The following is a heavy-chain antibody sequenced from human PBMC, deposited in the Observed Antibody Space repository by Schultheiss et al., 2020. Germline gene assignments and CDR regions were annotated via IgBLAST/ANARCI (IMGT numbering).Heavy chain of an antibody. V-gene: IGHV1-8*02. Sequence: ASVKVSCKASGGTFSSYAISWVRQAPGQGLEWMGWMNPNSGNTGYAQKFQGRVTMTRNTSISTAYMELSSLRSEDTAVYYCARLGRSWTFDYWGQGALVTVSS. D-gene: IGHD6-13*01. CDR2: MNPNSGNT. CDR3: ARLGRSWTFDY. J-gene: IGHJ4*02. CDR1: GGTFSSYA.